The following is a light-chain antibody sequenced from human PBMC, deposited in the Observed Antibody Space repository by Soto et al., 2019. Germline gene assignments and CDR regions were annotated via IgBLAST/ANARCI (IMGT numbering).Light chain of an antibody. CDR2: GPS. Sequence: EIGLTQSPGTLSLSSGERATLSCRASQSVRSNYLAWYQQKPGQAPSLLIYGPSSRATGIPDRFGGSGSGTDFTLTISRLEPEDLAVYYCQQYASSPLTFGGGTKVEIK. J-gene: IGKJ4*01. CDR3: QQYASSPLT. V-gene: IGKV3-20*01. CDR1: QSVRSNY.